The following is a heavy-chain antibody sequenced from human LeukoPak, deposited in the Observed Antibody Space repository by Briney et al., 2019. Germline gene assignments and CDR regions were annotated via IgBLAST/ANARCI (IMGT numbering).Heavy chain of an antibody. V-gene: IGHV3-11*04. J-gene: IGHJ4*02. D-gene: IGHD3-22*01. CDR3: ARDLSYYDSSGLGY. CDR1: GFTFSDYY. Sequence: PGGSLRLSCAASGFTFSDYYMSWIRQAPGKGLEWVSYISSSGSTIYYADSVKGRFTISRDNAKNSLCLQMNSLRAEDTAVYYCARDLSYYDSSGLGYWGQGTLVTVSS. CDR2: ISSSGSTI.